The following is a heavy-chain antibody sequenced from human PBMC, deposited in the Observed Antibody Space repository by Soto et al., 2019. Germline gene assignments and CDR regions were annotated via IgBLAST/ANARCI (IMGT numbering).Heavy chain of an antibody. V-gene: IGHV4-30-2*01. Sequence: SETLSLTCAVSGGSIISDGYSWSWIRQPPGKGLQWIGHIYEGGNTYYTPSLESRVAISTDKSKNQFSLRLSSVTAADTAVYYCVRRSPEDAFDIWGQGTMVTV. CDR1: GGSIISDGYS. CDR3: VRRSPEDAFDI. J-gene: IGHJ3*02. CDR2: IYEGGNT.